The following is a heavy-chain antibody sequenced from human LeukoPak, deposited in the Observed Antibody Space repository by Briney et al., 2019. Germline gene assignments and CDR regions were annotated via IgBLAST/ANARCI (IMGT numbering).Heavy chain of an antibody. Sequence: GRSLRLSCAASGFTFSSYAMHWVHQAPGKGLEWVAVISYDGSNKYYADSVKGRFTISRDNSKNTLYLQMNSLRAEDTAVYYCARDKQQLMDYYYYGMGVWGQGTTVTVSS. CDR2: ISYDGSNK. D-gene: IGHD6-13*01. CDR1: GFTFSSYA. J-gene: IGHJ6*02. V-gene: IGHV3-30*04. CDR3: ARDKQQLMDYYYYGMGV.